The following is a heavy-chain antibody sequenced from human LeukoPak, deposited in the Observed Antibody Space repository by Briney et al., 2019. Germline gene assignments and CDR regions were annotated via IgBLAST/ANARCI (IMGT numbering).Heavy chain of an antibody. Sequence: SLRLSCAASGFTFDDYAMHWVRQAPGKGLEWVSGISWNSGSIGYADSVKGRFTISRGNAKNSLYLQMNSLRAEDTALYYCAKSRTFGGPTDYWGQGTLVTVSS. V-gene: IGHV3-9*01. D-gene: IGHD2/OR15-2a*01. J-gene: IGHJ4*02. CDR2: ISWNSGSI. CDR3: AKSRTFGGPTDY. CDR1: GFTFDDYA.